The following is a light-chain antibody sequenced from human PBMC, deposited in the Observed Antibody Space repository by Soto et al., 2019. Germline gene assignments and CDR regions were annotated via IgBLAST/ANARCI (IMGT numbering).Light chain of an antibody. V-gene: IGLV2-14*01. Sequence: QSALTQPASVSGSPGQSITISCTGTSSDVGGYNYVSWYQQHPGKAPKLMIYDVSNRPSGVSNRFSGSKSGNTASLTISGLQAEDEADYYCSSYTSSSTLDVVFGGGTKRPS. J-gene: IGLJ2*01. CDR3: SSYTSSSTLDVV. CDR1: SSDVGGYNY. CDR2: DVS.